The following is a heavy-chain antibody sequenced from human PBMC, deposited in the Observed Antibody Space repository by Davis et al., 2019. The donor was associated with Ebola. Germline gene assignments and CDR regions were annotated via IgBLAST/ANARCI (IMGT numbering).Heavy chain of an antibody. J-gene: IGHJ6*02. Sequence: GESLKISCTVSGFTFGDYAMSWVRQAPGKGPVWVSRINSDGSSTSYADSVKGRFTISRDNAKNTLYLQMNSLRAEDTAVYYCARDGATYYDFWSGYIRYYYGMDVWGQGTTVTVSS. D-gene: IGHD3-3*01. CDR1: GFTFGDYA. CDR2: INSDGSST. V-gene: IGHV3-74*01. CDR3: ARDGATYYDFWSGYIRYYYGMDV.